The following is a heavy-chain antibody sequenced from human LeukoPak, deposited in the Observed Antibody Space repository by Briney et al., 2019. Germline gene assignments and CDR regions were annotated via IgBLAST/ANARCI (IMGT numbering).Heavy chain of an antibody. CDR1: GGTFSSYA. CDR2: IIPIFGTA. Sequence: SVKVSCXASGGTFSSYAISWVRQAPGQGLEWMGGIIPIFGTANYAQKFQGRVTITTDESTSTAYMELSSLRSEDTAVYYCARGVTDSLTLYYFDYWGQGTLVTVSS. CDR3: ARGVTDSLTLYYFDY. D-gene: IGHD1-14*01. J-gene: IGHJ4*02. V-gene: IGHV1-69*05.